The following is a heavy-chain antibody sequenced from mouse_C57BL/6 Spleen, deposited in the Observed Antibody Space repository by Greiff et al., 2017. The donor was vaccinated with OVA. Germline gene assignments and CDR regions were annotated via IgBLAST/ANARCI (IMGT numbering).Heavy chain of an antibody. Sequence: QVQLQQPGTELVKPGASVKLSCKASGYTFTSYWMHWVKQRPGQGLEWIGNINPSNGGTNYNEKFKSQATLPVDKSSSTASMQLSSLTSADSAVYDCARDMTTGVAQRDVGVWGTGTTVTVAS. CDR2: INPSNGGT. CDR1: GYTFTSYW. J-gene: IGHJ1*03. V-gene: IGHV1-53*01. CDR3: ARDMTTGVAQRDVGV. D-gene: IGHD1-1*01.